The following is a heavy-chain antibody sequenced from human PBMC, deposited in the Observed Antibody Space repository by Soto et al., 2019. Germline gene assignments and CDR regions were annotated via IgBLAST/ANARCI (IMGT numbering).Heavy chain of an antibody. CDR2: IYKSTTT. Sequence: SETLSLTCSVSGDFISTVDYFWAWIRQPPGQALEYIGYIYKSTTTYYNPSFESRVAISLDTSKSQFSLTVTSVTAADTAVYFCARGRYCLTGRCFPNWFDSWGQGTLVTVSS. J-gene: IGHJ5*01. CDR1: GDFISTVDYF. V-gene: IGHV4-30-4*01. D-gene: IGHD2-15*01. CDR3: ARGRYCLTGRCFPNWFDS.